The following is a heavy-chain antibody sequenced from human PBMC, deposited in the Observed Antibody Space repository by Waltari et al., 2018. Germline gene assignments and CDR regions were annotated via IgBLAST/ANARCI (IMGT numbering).Heavy chain of an antibody. CDR2: ISYDGSKK. Sequence: QVQLVESGGGVVQPGRSLRLSCAASGFTFSSYAMHWVRQAPGKGLEWVAVISYDGSKKYYADAVKGRFTISRDNSKNTLYLQMNSLRAEDTAVYYCARGQPSSVAATHDAFDIWGQGTMVTVSS. D-gene: IGHD2-15*01. CDR1: GFTFSSYA. J-gene: IGHJ3*02. V-gene: IGHV3-30-3*01. CDR3: ARGQPSSVAATHDAFDI.